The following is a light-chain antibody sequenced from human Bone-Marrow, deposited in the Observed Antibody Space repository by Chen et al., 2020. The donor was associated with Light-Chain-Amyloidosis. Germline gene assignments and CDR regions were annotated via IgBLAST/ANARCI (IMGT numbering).Light chain of an antibody. J-gene: IGLJ1*01. Sequence: QSALTQPASVSGSPGQSITLSCTGTSGDVGTYNYVSWYQQHPGKAPKVMIYAGSNRPSGVSNLCSGSKSGNTSSRTISVLQAEDEADYYCSSFTCSSSYVFGPGTKVTVL. CDR3: SSFTCSSSYV. V-gene: IGLV2-14*01. CDR1: SGDVGTYNY. CDR2: AGS.